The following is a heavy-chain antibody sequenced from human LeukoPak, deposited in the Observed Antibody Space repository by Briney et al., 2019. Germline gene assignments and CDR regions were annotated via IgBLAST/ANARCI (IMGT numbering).Heavy chain of an antibody. J-gene: IGHJ6*02. D-gene: IGHD3-10*01. Sequence: GASVKVSCKASGGTFSRYANSWVRQAPGQGLEWMGGIIPIFGTANYAQKFQGRVTITADESTSTAYMELSSLRSEDTAVYYCARVSGGSGSLPEYYYYYYGMDVWGQGTTVTVSS. CDR3: ARVSGGSGSLPEYYYYYYGMDV. CDR1: GGTFSRYA. V-gene: IGHV1-69*01. CDR2: IIPIFGTA.